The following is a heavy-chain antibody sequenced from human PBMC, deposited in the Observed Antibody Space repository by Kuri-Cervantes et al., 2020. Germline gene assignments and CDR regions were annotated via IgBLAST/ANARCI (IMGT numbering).Heavy chain of an antibody. CDR3: ARELWFGPQRAFDP. CDR1: GGTFSSYA. CDR2: IIPIFGTA. D-gene: IGHD3-10*01. J-gene: IGHJ5*02. V-gene: IGHV1-69*13. Sequence: SVKVSCKASGGTFSSYAISWVRQAPGQGLEWMGGIIPIFGTANYAQKFQGRVTITADESTSTAYMELSSLRSEDTAVYYCARELWFGPQRAFDPWGQGTLVTVSS.